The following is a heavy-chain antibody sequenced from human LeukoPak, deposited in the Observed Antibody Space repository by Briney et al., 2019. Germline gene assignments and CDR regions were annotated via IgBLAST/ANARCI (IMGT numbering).Heavy chain of an antibody. D-gene: IGHD3-3*01. CDR1: GGSFSGYY. V-gene: IGHV4-34*01. Sequence: SETLSLTCAVYGGSFSGYYWSWIRQPPGKGLEWIGAINHSGSTNYNPSLKSRVTISVDTSKNQFSLQLSSVTAADTAVYYCARLPAPYDPAVDYWGQGTLVTVSS. CDR3: ARLPAPYDPAVDY. CDR2: INHSGST. J-gene: IGHJ4*02.